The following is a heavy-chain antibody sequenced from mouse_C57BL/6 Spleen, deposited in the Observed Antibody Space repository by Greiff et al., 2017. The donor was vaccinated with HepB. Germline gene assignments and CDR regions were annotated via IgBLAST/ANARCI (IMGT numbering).Heavy chain of an antibody. CDR2: ISYDGSN. Sequence: EVHLVESGPGLVKPSQSLSLTCSVTGYSITSGYYWNWIRQFPGNKLEWMGYISYDGSNNYNPSLKNRISITRDTSKNQFFLKLNSVTTEDTATYYCARELGLYFDVWGTGTTVTVSS. CDR3: ARELGLYFDV. J-gene: IGHJ1*03. D-gene: IGHD4-1*01. V-gene: IGHV3-6*01. CDR1: GYSITSGYY.